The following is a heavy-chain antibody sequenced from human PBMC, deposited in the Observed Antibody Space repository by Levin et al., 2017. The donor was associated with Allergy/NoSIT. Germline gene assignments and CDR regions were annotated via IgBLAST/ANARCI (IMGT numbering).Heavy chain of an antibody. J-gene: IGHJ6*02. D-gene: IGHD3-3*01. CDR3: ARDAATLVCGVVPRGGMDV. CDR1: GFTLSRYW. Sequence: GGSLRLSCSASGFTLSRYWMNWVRQAPGKGLEWVANIKEDGGERYYLGSVKGRFTISRDNAKNSVFLEMNSLRVEDTAVYYCARDAATLVCGVVPRGGMDVWGQGTTVTVSS. V-gene: IGHV3-7*01. CDR2: IKEDGGER.